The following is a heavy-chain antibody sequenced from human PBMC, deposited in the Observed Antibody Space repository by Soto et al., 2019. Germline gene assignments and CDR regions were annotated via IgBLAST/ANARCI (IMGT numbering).Heavy chain of an antibody. J-gene: IGHJ4*02. D-gene: IGHD6-19*01. Sequence: ALVKVSCKASGYTFTAYYMHWVRQAPGQGLEWMGWINPNSGGTNYAQKFQGWVTMTRDTSISTAYMELSRLRSDDTAVYYCASEYSSGRRFDYWGQGILVPVSS. CDR1: GYTFTAYY. CDR3: ASEYSSGRRFDY. CDR2: INPNSGGT. V-gene: IGHV1-2*04.